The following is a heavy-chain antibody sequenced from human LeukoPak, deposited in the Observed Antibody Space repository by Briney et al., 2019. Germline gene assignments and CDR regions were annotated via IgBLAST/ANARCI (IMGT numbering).Heavy chain of an antibody. CDR2: IYRGGST. CDR3: ARDDLEYSSSDDWFDP. Sequence: GGSLRLSCAVSGFTVSSNYMSWVRQAPGKGLEWVSLIYRGGSTYYADSVKGRFTISRDNAKNSLYLQMNSLRAEDTAVYYCARDDLEYSSSDDWFDPWGQGTLVTVSS. CDR1: GFTVSSNY. J-gene: IGHJ5*02. V-gene: IGHV3-66*01. D-gene: IGHD6-6*01.